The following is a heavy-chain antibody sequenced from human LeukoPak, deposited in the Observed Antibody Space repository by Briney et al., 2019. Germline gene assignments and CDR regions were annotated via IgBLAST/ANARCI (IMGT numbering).Heavy chain of an antibody. V-gene: IGHV3-49*04. CDR2: IRSKIYGGTP. J-gene: IGHJ4*02. CDR3: TRDQTLYY. CDR1: GFTFGDYA. Sequence: GGSLRLSCTASGFTFGDYAMTWVRQAPGKGLEWVGFIRSKIYGGTPEYAASVKGRFTISRDDSKGIAYLQMNSLETEGTAVYYCTRDQTLYYWGQGTLVTVSS.